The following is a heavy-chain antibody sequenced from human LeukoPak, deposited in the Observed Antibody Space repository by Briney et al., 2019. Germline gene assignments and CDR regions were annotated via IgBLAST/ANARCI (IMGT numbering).Heavy chain of an antibody. D-gene: IGHD6-19*01. J-gene: IGHJ4*02. CDR3: ARGYSSGWYYFDY. CDR1: GGSISSYY. CDR2: IYYTGST. V-gene: IGHV4-59*01. Sequence: SETLSLTCTVSGGSISSYYWSWIRQPPGKGLEWIGYIYYTGSTNYNPSLKSRVTISVDTSKNQFSLKLSSVTAADTAVYYCARGYSSGWYYFDYWGQGTLVTVSS.